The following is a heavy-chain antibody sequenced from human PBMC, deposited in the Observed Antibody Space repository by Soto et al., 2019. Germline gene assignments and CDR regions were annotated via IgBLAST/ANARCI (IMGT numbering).Heavy chain of an antibody. D-gene: IGHD3-10*01. CDR2: IIPILGIA. Sequence: SVKVSCKASGGTFSSYTISWVRQAPGQGLEWMGRIIPILGIANYAQKFQGRVTITADKSTSTAYMELSSLRSEDTAVYYCARVTPITMVRGTNVRYYYYMDVWGKGTTVTVSS. V-gene: IGHV1-69*02. CDR1: GGTFSSYT. J-gene: IGHJ6*03. CDR3: ARVTPITMVRGTNVRYYYYMDV.